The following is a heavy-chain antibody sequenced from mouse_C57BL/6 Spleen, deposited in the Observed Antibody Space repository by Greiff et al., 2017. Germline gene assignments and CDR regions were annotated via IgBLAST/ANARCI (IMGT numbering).Heavy chain of an antibody. V-gene: IGHV1-19*01. CDR3: ARSRGSSGYFDY. D-gene: IGHD3-2*02. CDR1: GYTFTDYY. Sequence: EVKLQQSGPVLVKPGASVKMSCKASGYTFTDYYMNWVKQSHGKSLEWIGVINPYNGGTSYNQKFKGKATLTVDKSSSTAYMELNSLTSEDSAVYYCARSRGSSGYFDYWGQGTTLTVSS. J-gene: IGHJ2*01. CDR2: INPYNGGT.